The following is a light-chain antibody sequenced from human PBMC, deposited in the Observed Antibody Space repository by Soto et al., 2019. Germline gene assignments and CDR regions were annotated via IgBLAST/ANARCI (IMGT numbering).Light chain of an antibody. J-gene: IGKJ3*01. CDR3: QQYGRSPFT. Sequence: IVLTQSPGILSLSPGERATLSCRASQNVSNNYLAWYQQRPGQIPRLLIYSASSRAAGIPDRFSGSGSGTDFSLTITRLEPDDFAVYYCQQYGRSPFTFGPGTKVDIK. CDR2: SAS. CDR1: QNVSNNY. V-gene: IGKV3-20*01.